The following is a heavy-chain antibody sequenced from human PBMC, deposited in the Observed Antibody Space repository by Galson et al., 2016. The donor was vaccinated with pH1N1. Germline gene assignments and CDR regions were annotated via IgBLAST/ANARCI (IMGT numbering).Heavy chain of an antibody. V-gene: IGHV3-21*06. D-gene: IGHD1-26*01. J-gene: IGHJ6*03. CDR3: ARDPGRPRLYYMDV. Sequence: SLRLSCAASGFTFTAYSMIWVRQAPGKGLEWVSSITSNSFYMYYADSVKGRFTISRDNAKNSLYLHINNLRAEDTAVYYCARDPGRPRLYYMDVWGKGTTVTGSS. CDR2: ITSNSFYM. CDR1: GFTFTAYS.